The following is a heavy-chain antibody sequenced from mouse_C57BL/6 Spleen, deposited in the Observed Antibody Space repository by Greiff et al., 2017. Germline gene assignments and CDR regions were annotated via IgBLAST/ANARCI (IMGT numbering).Heavy chain of an antibody. D-gene: IGHD1-1*01. CDR3: ARSYCSSYGCFDV. CDR2: FNPYNDDT. Sequence: VQLQQSGAELVKPGASVKMSCKASGYTFTTYPIEWMKQNHGKSLEWIGNFNPYNDDTKYNEKFKGKATLTVEKSSSTDYLELSRLTSDDSAVYYCARSYCSSYGCFDVWGTGTTVTVSS. V-gene: IGHV1-47*01. CDR1: GYTFTTYP. J-gene: IGHJ1*03.